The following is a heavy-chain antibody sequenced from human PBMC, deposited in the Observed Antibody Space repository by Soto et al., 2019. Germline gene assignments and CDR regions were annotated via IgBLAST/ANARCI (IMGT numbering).Heavy chain of an antibody. V-gene: IGHV1-58*01. CDR1: GFTFTSSA. CDR2: IVVGSGNT. D-gene: IGHD2-21*02. J-gene: IGHJ6*02. CDR3: AADGCGGDCYYYYYGMDV. Sequence: WASVKVSCKASGFTFTSSAVQWVRQARGQRLEWIGWIVVGSGNTNYAQKFQERVTITRDMSTSTAYMELSSLRSEDTAVYYCAADGCGGDCYYYYYGMDVWGQGTTVTVSS.